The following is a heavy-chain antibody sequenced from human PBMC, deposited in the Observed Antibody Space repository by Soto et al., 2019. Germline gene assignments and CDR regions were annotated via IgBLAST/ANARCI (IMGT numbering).Heavy chain of an antibody. D-gene: IGHD6-13*01. CDR2: ISYDGSNK. CDR3: ARDRVYSSSWVAY. V-gene: IGHV3-30-3*01. Sequence: QVQLVESGGGVVQPGRSLRLSCAASGFTFSSYAMHWVLQAPGKGLEWVAVISYDGSNKYYADSVKGRFTISRDNSTNTLYLQMNSLRAEDTAVYYCARDRVYSSSWVAYWGQGNLVTVSS. J-gene: IGHJ4*02. CDR1: GFTFSSYA.